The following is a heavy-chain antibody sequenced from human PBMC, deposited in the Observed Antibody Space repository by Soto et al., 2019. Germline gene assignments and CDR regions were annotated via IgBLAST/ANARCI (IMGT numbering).Heavy chain of an antibody. D-gene: IGHD5-18*01. V-gene: IGHV1-18*01. CDR3: ARDVGYGLIDY. CDR1: GYTFTSYG. CDR2: INAYNGNT. J-gene: IGHJ4*02. Sequence: VTVSCKASGYTFTSYGISLWRQAPGQGLEWMGWINAYNGNTNYAQKLQGRVTMTTDTSTSTAYMELRSLRSDDTAVYYCARDVGYGLIDYWGQGTLVTVSS.